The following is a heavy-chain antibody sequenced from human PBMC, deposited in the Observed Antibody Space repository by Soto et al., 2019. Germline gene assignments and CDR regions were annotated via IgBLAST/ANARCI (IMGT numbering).Heavy chain of an antibody. J-gene: IGHJ5*02. CDR3: ARDLRGYSNWFDH. D-gene: IGHD3-22*01. CDR1: GYTFSDYY. CDR2: INPNSGNT. Sequence: QVQVEQSGAEVKKPGASVKVSCKTSGYTFSDYYMPWVRQAPGQGLEWMGWINPNSGNTDYAQKFRGRVTMTRDTSITTAYMELTSLRSDDTAIYYCARDLRGYSNWFDHWGQGTLVTVAS. V-gene: IGHV1-2*02.